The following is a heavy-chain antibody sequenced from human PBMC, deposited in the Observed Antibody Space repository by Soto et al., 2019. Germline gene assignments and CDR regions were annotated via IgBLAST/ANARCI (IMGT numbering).Heavy chain of an antibody. CDR3: ARDRAAMVTSYYYYGMDV. D-gene: IGHD5-18*01. Sequence: GGSLRLSCAASGFTFSSYAMHWVRQAPGKGLEWVAVISYDGSNKYYADSVKGRFTISRDNSKNTLYLQMNSLRAEDTAVYYCARDRAAMVTSYYYYGMDVWGQGTTVTVSS. CDR2: ISYDGSNK. J-gene: IGHJ6*02. V-gene: IGHV3-30-3*01. CDR1: GFTFSSYA.